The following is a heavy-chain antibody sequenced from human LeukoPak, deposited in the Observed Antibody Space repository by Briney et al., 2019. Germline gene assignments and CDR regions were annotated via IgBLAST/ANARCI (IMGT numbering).Heavy chain of an antibody. CDR2: IKHDGSEK. CDR1: GFIFTNYF. D-gene: IGHD3-3*01. Sequence: GSLRLSCAASGFIFTNYFMSWVRQAPGKGLEWVASIKHDGSEKYYVDSVRGRFTISRDNTMNSLYLQMSSLRAEDTAVYYCATDRGWRTSGYYLYYFEYWGQGTLVTYSS. V-gene: IGHV3-7*01. CDR3: ATDRGWRTSGYYLYYFEY. J-gene: IGHJ4*02.